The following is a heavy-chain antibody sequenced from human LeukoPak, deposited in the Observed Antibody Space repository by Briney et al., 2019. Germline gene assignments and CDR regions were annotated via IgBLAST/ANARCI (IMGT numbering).Heavy chain of an antibody. J-gene: IGHJ6*03. CDR3: ARDYGDSSYYYYYYMDV. CDR1: RFTFSSYS. Sequence: PGGSLRLSCAASRFTFSSYSMNWVRQAPGKGLEWVSSISSSSSYIYYADSVKGRFTISRDNAKNSLYLQMNSLRAEDTAVYYCARDYGDSSYYYYYYMDVWGKGTTVTVSS. V-gene: IGHV3-21*01. D-gene: IGHD4-17*01. CDR2: ISSSSSYI.